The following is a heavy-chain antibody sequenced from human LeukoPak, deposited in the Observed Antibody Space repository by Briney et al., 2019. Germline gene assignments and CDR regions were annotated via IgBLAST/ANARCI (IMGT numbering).Heavy chain of an antibody. V-gene: IGHV1-18*01. J-gene: IGHJ4*02. D-gene: IGHD6-19*01. CDR1: GGTFRRYV. CDR2: ISTYNANI. CDR3: ARMYSSGWSGLDY. Sequence: ASVTVSCKASGGTFRRYVINWVRQAPGQGLEWMGWISTYNANINYAQKFQDRVTMTTDTSTTTVYMEMRSLRSDDTAVYYCARMYSSGWSGLDYWGQGTLVTVSS.